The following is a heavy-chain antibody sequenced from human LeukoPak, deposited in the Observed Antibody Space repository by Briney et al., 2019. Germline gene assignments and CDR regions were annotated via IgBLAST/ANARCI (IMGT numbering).Heavy chain of an antibody. CDR1: GLRFSGYW. J-gene: IGHJ3*02. D-gene: IGHD3-10*01. Sequence: GGSLRLSCVVSGLRFSGYWMSWVRQAPGKGLEWVSAISGSGGSTYYADSVKGRFTISRDNSKNTLYLQMNSLRAEDTAVYYCAKGMYGSGSYDAFDIWGQGTMVTVSS. V-gene: IGHV3-23*01. CDR2: ISGSGGST. CDR3: AKGMYGSGSYDAFDI.